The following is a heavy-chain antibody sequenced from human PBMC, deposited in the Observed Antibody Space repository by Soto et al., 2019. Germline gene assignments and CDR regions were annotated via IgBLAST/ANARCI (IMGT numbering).Heavy chain of an antibody. CDR2: ISGSGGST. J-gene: IGHJ4*02. V-gene: IGHV3-23*01. CDR1: GFTFSSYA. CDR3: ARRGPGTYFDY. Sequence: EVPLLESGGGLVQPGGSLRLSCAASGFTFSSYAMNWVRQAPGKGLEWVSVISGSGGSTYYADSVKGRFTISRDNSKTTLYLQMNSLRAEDTAVYYCARRGPGTYFDYWGQGTLVTVSS. D-gene: IGHD6-13*01.